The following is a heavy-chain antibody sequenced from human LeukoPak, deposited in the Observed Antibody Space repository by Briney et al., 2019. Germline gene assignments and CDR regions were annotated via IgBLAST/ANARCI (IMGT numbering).Heavy chain of an antibody. CDR2: ISGSGGST. Sequence: GGSLRLSCAASGFTFSSYAMSWVRQAPGKGLEWVSAISGSGGSTYYADSVKGRFTISRDNAKNPLYLQMNSLRAEDTAVYYCARDRRDSSGYWTGWGQGTMVTVSS. D-gene: IGHD3-22*01. V-gene: IGHV3-23*01. CDR1: GFTFSSYA. CDR3: ARDRRDSSGYWTG. J-gene: IGHJ3*01.